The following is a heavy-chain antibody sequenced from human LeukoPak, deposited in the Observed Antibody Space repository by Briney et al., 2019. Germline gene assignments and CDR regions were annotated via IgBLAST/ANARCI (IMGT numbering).Heavy chain of an antibody. CDR1: GFTFTNYG. D-gene: IGHD6-19*01. CDR3: ARDPRHSSGWYRDY. Sequence: GGSLRLSCTTSGFTFTNYGINWVRQAPGKGLEWVAAIWYDGSKTSYTDSVKGRFTVSRDISKNTVYLQMNSLRAEDTAVYYCARDPRHSSGWYRDYWGQGTLVTVSS. V-gene: IGHV3-33*01. J-gene: IGHJ4*02. CDR2: IWYDGSKT.